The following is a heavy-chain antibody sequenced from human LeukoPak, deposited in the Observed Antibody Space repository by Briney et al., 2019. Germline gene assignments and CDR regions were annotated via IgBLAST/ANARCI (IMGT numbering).Heavy chain of an antibody. V-gene: IGHV3-7*01. CDR2: INQDGSEE. J-gene: IGHJ4*02. D-gene: IGHD5-12*01. CDR3: VRDGGVSGYDLLDY. CDR1: GFTFSNYW. Sequence: AGGSLRLSCAASGFTFSNYWMTWVRQAPGKGLEWVAHINQDGSEEHYMDSVRARFTISRDNAKNSLSLQMNSLRAEDTAVYYCVRDGGVSGYDLLDYWGRGTLVTVSS.